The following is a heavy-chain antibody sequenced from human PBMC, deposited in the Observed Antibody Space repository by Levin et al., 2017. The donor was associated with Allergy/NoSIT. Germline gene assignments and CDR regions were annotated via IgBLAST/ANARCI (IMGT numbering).Heavy chain of an antibody. CDR1: GFTFNSYA. CDR3: ARSAGIAVAGTWTPDSGNYDD. D-gene: IGHD6-19*01. V-gene: IGHV3-64*01. J-gene: IGHJ4*02. Sequence: GESLKISCAASGFTFNSYAMHWVRQAPGKGLEYVSAIRSHGDSTYYANSVKGRFIISRDNSKNTLYLQMGSLRAEDMAVYYCARSAGIAVAGTWTPDSGNYDDWGQGTLVTVSS. CDR2: IRSHGDST.